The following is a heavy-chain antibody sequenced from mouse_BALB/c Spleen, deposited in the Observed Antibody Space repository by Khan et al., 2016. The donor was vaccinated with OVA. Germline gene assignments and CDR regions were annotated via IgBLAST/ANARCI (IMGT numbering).Heavy chain of an antibody. J-gene: IGHJ3*01. CDR1: GFTFTDYY. V-gene: IGHV5-12*02. CDR3: AREGDGGGLAY. CDR2: ISNRGTTT. D-gene: IGHD1-1*02. Sequence: EVELVESGGGFMQPGGFLKLSCATSGFTFTDYYMYWVRQTPAKRLEWVAYISNRGTTTYYPDTVRGRFTISTDTAKNTLYLQMSRLGSDDTDIYFCAREGDGGGLAYWGQGTLVTVSA.